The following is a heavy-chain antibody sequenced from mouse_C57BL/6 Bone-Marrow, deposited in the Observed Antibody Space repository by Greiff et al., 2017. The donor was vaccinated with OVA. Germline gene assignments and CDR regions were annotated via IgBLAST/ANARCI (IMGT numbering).Heavy chain of an antibody. CDR3: ASEGFTTVEMDY. V-gene: IGHV1-64*01. CDR1: GYTFTSYW. D-gene: IGHD1-1*01. J-gene: IGHJ4*01. CDR2: IHPNSGNT. Sequence: QVQLQQPGAELVKPGASVKLSCKASGYTFTSYWMHWVKQRPGQGLEWIGMIHPNSGNTNYNEKFKSKATLTVDKSSSTAYMQLSSLTSEDSAVYYCASEGFTTVEMDYWGQGTSVTVSS.